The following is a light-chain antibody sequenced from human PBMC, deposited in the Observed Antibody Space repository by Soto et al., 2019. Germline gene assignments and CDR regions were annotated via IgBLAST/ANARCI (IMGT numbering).Light chain of an antibody. V-gene: IGKV3-20*01. Sequence: EIVLTQSPGTLSLSPGERATLSCRASQSVSSSFLAWYQQKPGQAPRLLIYGASSRATGIPDRFSGSGSGTAFTLTITSREPEDFAVYYCKQYVISPRTFARGPKLDIK. CDR1: QSVSSSF. CDR2: GAS. J-gene: IGKJ2*01. CDR3: KQYVISPRT.